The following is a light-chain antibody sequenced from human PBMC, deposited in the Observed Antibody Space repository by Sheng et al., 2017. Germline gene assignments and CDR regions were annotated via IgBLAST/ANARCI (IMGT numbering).Light chain of an antibody. V-gene: IGKV2-28*01. Sequence: DIVMTQSPLSLPVTPGEPASISCRSSQSLLHSNGYNYLDWYLQKPGQSPQLLIYLGSNRASGVPDRFSGSGSGTDFTLKISRMEAGDVGIYYCMQALTTPRYFGRGTKLE. CDR3: MQALTTPRY. CDR1: QSLLHSNGYNY. J-gene: IGKJ2*01. CDR2: LGS.